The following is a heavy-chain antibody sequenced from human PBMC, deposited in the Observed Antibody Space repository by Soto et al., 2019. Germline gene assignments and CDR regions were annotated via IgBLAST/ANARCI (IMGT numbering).Heavy chain of an antibody. J-gene: IGHJ4*02. Sequence: SETLSLTCTVSGGSISSYYWSWIRQPPGKGLEWIGYIYHSGSTYYNPSLKSRVTISVDRSKNQFSLKLSSVTAADTAVYYCTAGGGLPRYYWGQGTLVTVSS. CDR1: GGSISSYY. D-gene: IGHD5-12*01. CDR3: TAGGGLPRYY. CDR2: IYHSGST. V-gene: IGHV4-59*04.